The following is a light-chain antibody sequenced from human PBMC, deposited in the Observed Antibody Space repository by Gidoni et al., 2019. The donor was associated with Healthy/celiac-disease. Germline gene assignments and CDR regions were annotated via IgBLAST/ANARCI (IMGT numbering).Light chain of an antibody. J-gene: IGLJ2*01. Sequence: SYVLTQPPSVSVAPGKTARITCGGNNIGSKSVHWYQPKPGQAPVLVIYYASDRPSGIPERFSGSNSGNTATLTISRVEAGDEADYYCQVWDSSSDHVVFGGGTKLTVL. CDR3: QVWDSSSDHVV. CDR2: YAS. CDR1: NIGSKS. V-gene: IGLV3-21*04.